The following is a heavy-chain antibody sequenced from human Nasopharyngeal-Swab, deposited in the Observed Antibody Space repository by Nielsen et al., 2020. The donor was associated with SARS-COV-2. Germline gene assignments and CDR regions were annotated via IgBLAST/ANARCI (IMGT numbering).Heavy chain of an antibody. CDR3: ARDRYPSSSSRYWYFDL. J-gene: IGHJ2*01. CDR1: GFTFSSYG. CDR2: INPNSGGT. D-gene: IGHD6-6*01. V-gene: IGHV1-2*06. Sequence: GESLKISCAASGFTFSSYGMHWVRQAPGQGLEWMGRINPNSGGTNYAQKFQGRVTMTRDTSISTAYMELSRLRSDDTAVYYCARDRYPSSSSRYWYFDLWGRGTLVTVSS.